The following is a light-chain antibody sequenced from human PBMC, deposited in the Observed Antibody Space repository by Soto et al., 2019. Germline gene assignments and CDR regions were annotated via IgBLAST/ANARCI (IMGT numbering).Light chain of an antibody. CDR3: QQTYKTPLT. CDR2: AAS. J-gene: IGKJ4*01. Sequence: DIQMTQSPSSLSASVGDRVTITCRASQSISNYLNWYQQKPGKAPNLLIYAASSLQSGVPSRFSVGGSGTDFTLTISSLQPEDFATYYCQQTYKTPLTFGGGTRVEIK. CDR1: QSISNY. V-gene: IGKV1-39*01.